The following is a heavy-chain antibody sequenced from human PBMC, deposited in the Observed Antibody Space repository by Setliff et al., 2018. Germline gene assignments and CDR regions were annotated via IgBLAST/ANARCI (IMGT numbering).Heavy chain of an antibody. Sequence: TLSLTCSVSGGSITSGGGFYWAWIRQPPGKELEWIGSFYSFGSIYYSPSLKNRVTISGDTSSNQFSLNLNSVTAADTAVYYCARSTSWFSTNYWGQGTPVTVSS. J-gene: IGHJ4*02. CDR2: FYSFGSI. CDR3: ARSTSWFSTNY. D-gene: IGHD2-2*01. V-gene: IGHV4-39*01. CDR1: GGSITSGGGFY.